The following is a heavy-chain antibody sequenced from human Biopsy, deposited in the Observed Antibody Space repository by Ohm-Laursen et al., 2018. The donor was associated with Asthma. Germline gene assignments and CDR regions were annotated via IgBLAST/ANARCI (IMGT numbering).Heavy chain of an antibody. J-gene: IGHJ4*02. CDR3: DRKAGSCISRTCDSLDF. D-gene: IGHD2-2*01. Sequence: SVKVSCKSLGGTFNTYVIGWVRQAPGQGLEWMGGINSVFGTTTYPQKFQDRVTITADDSTSTVYMELSSLRSEDTAVYYCDRKAGSCISRTCDSLDFWGQGTLVTASS. CDR2: INSVFGTT. CDR1: GGTFNTYV. V-gene: IGHV1-69*13.